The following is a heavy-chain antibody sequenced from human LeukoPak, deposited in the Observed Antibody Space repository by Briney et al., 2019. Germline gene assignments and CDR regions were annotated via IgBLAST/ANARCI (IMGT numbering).Heavy chain of an antibody. Sequence: SETLSLTCTVSGGSISTYYWNWIRQPPGKGLEWIGYIYHSGSTNYNPSLKSRVTISVDTSKNQFSLKLSSVTAADTAVYYCARGRYSSGWYVDYWGQGTLVTVSS. J-gene: IGHJ4*02. CDR2: IYHSGST. D-gene: IGHD6-19*01. V-gene: IGHV4-59*01. CDR1: GGSISTYY. CDR3: ARGRYSSGWYVDY.